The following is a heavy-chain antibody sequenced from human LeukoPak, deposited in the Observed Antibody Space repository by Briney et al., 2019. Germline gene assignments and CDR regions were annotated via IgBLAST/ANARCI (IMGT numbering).Heavy chain of an antibody. CDR1: GFTFSSYA. CDR3: ARDGPAMVRGVINYYFDY. D-gene: IGHD3-10*01. Sequence: GGSLRLSCAASGFTFSSYAMSWVRQAPGKGLEWVSAISGSGGSTYYADSVKGRFTISRDNSKNTLYLQMNSLRAEDTAVYYCARDGPAMVRGVINYYFDYWGQGTLVTVSS. CDR2: ISGSGGST. J-gene: IGHJ4*02. V-gene: IGHV3-23*01.